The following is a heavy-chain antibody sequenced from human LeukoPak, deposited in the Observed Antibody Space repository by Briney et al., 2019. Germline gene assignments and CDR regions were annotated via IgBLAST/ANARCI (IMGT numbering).Heavy chain of an antibody. CDR3: ARHRIAAAVAFYFDS. J-gene: IGHJ4*02. CDR1: GFTFSSYA. D-gene: IGHD6-13*01. CDR2: VSSNGAKT. V-gene: IGHV3-23*01. Sequence: GGSLRLSCAASGFTFSSYAITWVRQAPGKGLEWVSAVSSNGAKTYYADSVKGRFTISRDNSENTLNLQMNSLRTEDTAVYYCARHRIAAAVAFYFDSWGQGALVAVSS.